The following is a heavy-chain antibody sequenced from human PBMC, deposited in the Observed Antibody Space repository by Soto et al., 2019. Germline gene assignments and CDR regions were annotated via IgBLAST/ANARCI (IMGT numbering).Heavy chain of an antibody. V-gene: IGHV3-21*01. CDR3: ARARNSSSFGADY. D-gene: IGHD6-6*01. Sequence: GSLRLSCAASGFTFSSYSMNWVRQAPGKGLEWVSSISSRSSYIYYADSVKGRFTISRDNAENSLYLQMNSLRAEDTAVYSCARARNSSSFGADYWGQGTLVTVSS. CDR2: ISSRSSYI. CDR1: GFTFSSYS. J-gene: IGHJ4*02.